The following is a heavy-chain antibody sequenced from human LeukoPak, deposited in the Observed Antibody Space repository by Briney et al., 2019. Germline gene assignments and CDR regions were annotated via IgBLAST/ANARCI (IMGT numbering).Heavy chain of an antibody. V-gene: IGHV4-59*01. CDR3: ARASYYDFWSGYYYYGMDV. Sequence: SETLSLTCTVSGGSISSYYWSWIRQPPGKGLEWIGYIYYSGSTNYNPSLKSRVTISVDTSKNQFSLKLSSVTAADTAVYYCARASYYDFWSGYYYYGMDVWGQGTLVTVSS. CDR1: GGSISSYY. D-gene: IGHD3-3*01. J-gene: IGHJ6*02. CDR2: IYYSGST.